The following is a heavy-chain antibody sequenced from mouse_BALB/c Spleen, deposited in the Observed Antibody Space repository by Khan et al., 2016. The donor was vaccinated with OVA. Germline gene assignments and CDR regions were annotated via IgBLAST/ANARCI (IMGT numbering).Heavy chain of an antibody. Sequence: VQLKESGPGLVKPSQSLSLTCTATGYSISSDYAWYWLRQFPGNKLEWTGFISYSGYTKYNPSLKRRISVTRDTSKNPFFLQLNSVTTEDTAIYYCARVYGGDFDYWGQGTTLTVPS. J-gene: IGHJ2*01. V-gene: IGHV3-2*02. CDR1: GYSISSDYA. D-gene: IGHD2-10*02. CDR2: ISYSGYT. CDR3: ARVYGGDFDY.